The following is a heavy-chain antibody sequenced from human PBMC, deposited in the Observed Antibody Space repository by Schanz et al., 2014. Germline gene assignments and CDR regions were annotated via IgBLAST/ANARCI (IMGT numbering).Heavy chain of an antibody. CDR3: AKSDAFDI. CDR1: GFTFSNYW. V-gene: IGHV3-74*02. J-gene: IGHJ3*02. Sequence: VQLVDSGGGLVKPGGSLRLSCAASGFTFSNYWMHWVRQAPGKGLVWVSRINGDGSRTAYADSVKGRFTISRDNAKNTLYLQMNSLRAEDTAVYYCAKSDAFDIWGQGTLVTVSS. CDR2: INGDGSRT.